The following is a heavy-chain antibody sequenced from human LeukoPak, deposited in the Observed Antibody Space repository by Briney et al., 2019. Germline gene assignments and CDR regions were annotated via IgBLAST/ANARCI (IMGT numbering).Heavy chain of an antibody. V-gene: IGHV3-23*01. J-gene: IGHJ6*02. Sequence: GGSLRLSCAASGFTFSSYAMSWVRYAPGKGLEWVSGIRDSGGSTYYADSAKGRFTISRDNPRNTLYLQMNSLRADDTAIYYCTRESIYCSNSSCYSPYGLGVWGQGTTVTVSS. CDR2: IRDSGGST. D-gene: IGHD2-2*02. CDR3: TRESIYCSNSSCYSPYGLGV. CDR1: GFTFSSYA.